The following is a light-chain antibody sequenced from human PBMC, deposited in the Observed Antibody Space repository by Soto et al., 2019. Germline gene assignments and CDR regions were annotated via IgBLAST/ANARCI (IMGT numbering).Light chain of an antibody. CDR2: SGS. J-gene: IGKJ4*01. V-gene: IGKV2-28*01. Sequence: DMVLSQCSLSRPVTPGARAPIPCSSSQSLLHSDGYNYLDWYLQKPGQSPQVLIYSGSHRASGVPDRFSGSGSGTDFTLKISRVEAEDVGIYYCMQALQTPFTFGGVTKVDI. CDR1: QSLLHSDGYNY. CDR3: MQALQTPFT.